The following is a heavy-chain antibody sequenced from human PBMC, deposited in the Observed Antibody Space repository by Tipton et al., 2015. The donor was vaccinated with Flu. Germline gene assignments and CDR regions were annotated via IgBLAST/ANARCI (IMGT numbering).Heavy chain of an antibody. D-gene: IGHD3-10*01. V-gene: IGHV4-38-2*02. CDR1: GYFISSGYY. CDR3: ATRINGSGSVNY. Sequence: TLSLTCTVPGYFISSGYYWGWIRQPPGKGLESIGRIYHSGGTYYNPSLKSRVTISVDTSKNQCSLKLSSVTAADTAVFYCATRINGSGSVNYWGQGTLVTVSS. CDR2: IYHSGGT. J-gene: IGHJ4*02.